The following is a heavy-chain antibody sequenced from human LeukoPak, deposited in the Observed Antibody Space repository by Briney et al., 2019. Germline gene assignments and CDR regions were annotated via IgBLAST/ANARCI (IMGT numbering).Heavy chain of an antibody. J-gene: IGHJ5*02. V-gene: IGHV1-46*01. CDR3: ARDNSVGDIAWWFDP. D-gene: IGHD3-10*01. Sequence: GASVKVSCKASGYTFIRHWMHWVRLAPGQGLEWVGLINPTGTATLYAQKFQGRITLTRDMSTSTDYMELRSLKSEDTAVYYCARDNSVGDIAWWFDPWGQGTLVTVSP. CDR1: GYTFIRHW. CDR2: INPTGTAT.